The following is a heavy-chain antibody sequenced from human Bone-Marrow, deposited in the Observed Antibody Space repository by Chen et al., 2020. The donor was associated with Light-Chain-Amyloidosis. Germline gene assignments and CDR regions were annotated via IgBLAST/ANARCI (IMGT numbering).Heavy chain of an antibody. CDR2: INHSGSA. Sequence: QVELQQWGAGLLKPSETLSLTCGIHNGAFGDDYWTWIRQPPGKGLQWIAVINHSGSANYNSSLKSRTTISVDKSKNQFSLRMISVTAADTAVYYCARYEPHFSDSIISGYTAWGQGTSVTVSS. V-gene: IGHV4-34*01. J-gene: IGHJ5*02. CDR3: ARYEPHFSDSIISGYTA. D-gene: IGHD5-12*01. CDR1: NGAFGDDY.